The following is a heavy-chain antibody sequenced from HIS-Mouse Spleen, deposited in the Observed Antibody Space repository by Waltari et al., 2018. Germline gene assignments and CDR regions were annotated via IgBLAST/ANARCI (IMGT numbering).Heavy chain of an antibody. V-gene: IGHV4-39*07. D-gene: IGHD6-13*01. J-gene: IGHJ2*01. CDR1: GGSISSSSYS. CDR2: IYYSGST. Sequence: QLQLQESGPGLVKPSETLSLTCTVSGGSISSSSYSWAWIRQPPGKGLEWIGSIYYSGSTYYNPSLKSRVTISVDTSKNQFSLKLSSVTAADTAVYYCAREIPYSSSWYDWYFDLWGRGILVTVSS. CDR3: AREIPYSSSWYDWYFDL.